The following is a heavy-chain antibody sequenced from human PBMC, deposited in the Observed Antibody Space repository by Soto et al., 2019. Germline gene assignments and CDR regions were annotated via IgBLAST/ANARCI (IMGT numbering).Heavy chain of an antibody. Sequence: GGSLRLSCAASGFTFDDYAMHWVRQAPGKGLEWVSLISWDGGSTYYADSVEGRFTISRDNSKNSLYLQMNSLGAEDTALYYCAKAYCSSTSCDRYYYYGMDVLGQGTTVTVSS. CDR3: AKAYCSSTSCDRYYYYGMDV. CDR1: GFTFDDYA. CDR2: ISWDGGST. V-gene: IGHV3-43D*04. D-gene: IGHD2-2*01. J-gene: IGHJ6*02.